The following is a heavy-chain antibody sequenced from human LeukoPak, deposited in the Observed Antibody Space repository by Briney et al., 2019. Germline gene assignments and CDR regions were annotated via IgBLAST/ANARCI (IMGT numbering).Heavy chain of an antibody. CDR2: INPKSGGT. V-gene: IGHV1-2*02. J-gene: IGHJ4*02. CDR3: ARSPDILTGEDFDY. Sequence: ASVKVSCKASGYTFTGYYMHWVRQAPGQGLEWMGWINPKSGGTNEAQKFHDRVTMTRDTSIRTAYMEVSRLRSDDTAVYYCARSPDILTGEDFDYWGQGTLVTVSS. D-gene: IGHD3-9*01. CDR1: GYTFTGYY.